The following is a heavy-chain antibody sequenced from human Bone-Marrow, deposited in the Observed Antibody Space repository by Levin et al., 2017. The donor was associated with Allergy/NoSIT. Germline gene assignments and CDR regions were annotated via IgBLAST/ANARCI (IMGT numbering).Heavy chain of an antibody. CDR3: ARGLVGATPGYFDY. V-gene: IGHV1-2*02. J-gene: IGHJ4*02. CDR1: GYTFTDYY. D-gene: IGHD1-26*01. CDR2: INPNSGGT. Sequence: AASVKVSCTASGYTFTDYYMHWVRQAPGQGLEWMGWINPNSGGTNYAQKFQGRVTMTRDTSISTAYMELSRLRSVDTAVYYCARGLVGATPGYFDYWGQGTLVTVSS.